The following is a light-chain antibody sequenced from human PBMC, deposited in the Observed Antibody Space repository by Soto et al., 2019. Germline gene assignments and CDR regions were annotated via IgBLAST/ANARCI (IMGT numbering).Light chain of an antibody. CDR3: QQYDTFPLT. CDR2: DAS. J-gene: IGKJ4*01. V-gene: IGKV1-5*01. CDR1: QSVNNW. Sequence: DIQMTQSPSSLSASVGDRVTITCRASQSVNNWLAWYQHKPGKAPELLICDASNLETGVPSRFSGRGSGTHFTFTISSLQPEDIATYYCQQYDTFPLTFGGGTKVDIK.